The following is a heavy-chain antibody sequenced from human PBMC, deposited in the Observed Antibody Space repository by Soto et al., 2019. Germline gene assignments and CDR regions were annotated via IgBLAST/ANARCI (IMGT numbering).Heavy chain of an antibody. J-gene: IGHJ3*02. CDR2: INHSGST. Sequence: SETLSLTCAVYGGSFSGYYWSWIRQPPWKGLEWIGEINHSGSTNYNPSLKSRVTISVDTSKNQFSLKLSSVTAADTAVYYCESETQLVVVPAATPVVAFDIWGQGTMVTVSS. D-gene: IGHD2-2*01. CDR3: ESETQLVVVPAATPVVAFDI. V-gene: IGHV4-34*01. CDR1: GGSFSGYY.